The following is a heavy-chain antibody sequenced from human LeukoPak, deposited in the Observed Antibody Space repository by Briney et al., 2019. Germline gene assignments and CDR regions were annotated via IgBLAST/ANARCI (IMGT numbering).Heavy chain of an antibody. D-gene: IGHD2-15*01. CDR2: IYHSGST. V-gene: IGHV4-4*02. CDR1: GGSISSSNW. Sequence: SETLSLTCAVSGGSISSSNWWSWVRQPPGKGLEWIGEIYHSGSTSYNPSLKSRVTISVDKSKNQFSLKLSSVTAADTAVYYCARGIYCSGGSCNFDYWGQGTLVTVSS. J-gene: IGHJ4*02. CDR3: ARGIYCSGGSCNFDY.